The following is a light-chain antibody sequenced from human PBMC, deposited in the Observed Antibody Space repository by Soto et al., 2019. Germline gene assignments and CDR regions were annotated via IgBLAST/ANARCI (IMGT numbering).Light chain of an antibody. V-gene: IGKV3-20*01. J-gene: IGKJ4*01. CDR2: GAS. CDR3: HQYGSSPLS. Sequence: EIVLTQSPGTLSLSPGERAALSCRASQSVRSNFLAWYQQKPGQAPRLLIYGASSRATGIPDRFSGSGSGTDFPLTISNLEPEDFAVFCCHQYGSSPLSFGGGTRVDIK. CDR1: QSVRSNF.